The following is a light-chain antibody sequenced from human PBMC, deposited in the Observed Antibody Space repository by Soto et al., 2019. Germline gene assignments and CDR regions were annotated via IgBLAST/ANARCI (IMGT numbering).Light chain of an antibody. CDR3: SSYAGDNTYV. CDR2: EVN. Sequence: QSALTQPPSASGSPGQSVTISCTGTSNDVGGYDFVSWYQQLPGRAPKLIIVEVNKWPSGVPDRFSASKSGNTASLTVSGLQAEDEADYYCSSYAGDNTYVFGTGTKVTVL. CDR1: SNDVGGYDF. V-gene: IGLV2-8*01. J-gene: IGLJ1*01.